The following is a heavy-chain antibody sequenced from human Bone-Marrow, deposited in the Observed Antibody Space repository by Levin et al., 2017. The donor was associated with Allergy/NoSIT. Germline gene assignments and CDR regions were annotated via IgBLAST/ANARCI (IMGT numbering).Heavy chain of an antibody. CDR3: ARDRRTRFDY. J-gene: IGHJ4*02. Sequence: SQTLSLTCTVSGDSFRSGDYYWSWIRQPAGKRLEWIGRTFNSGSTNYNPSLKSRVSISVDTSKNQFSLKLTSVTAADTAVYYCARDRRTRFDYWGQGVLVTVSS. V-gene: IGHV4-61*02. D-gene: IGHD1-1*01. CDR1: GDSFRSGDYY. CDR2: TFNSGST.